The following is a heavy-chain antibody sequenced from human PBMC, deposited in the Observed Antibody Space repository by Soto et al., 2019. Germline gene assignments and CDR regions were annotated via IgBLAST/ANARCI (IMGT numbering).Heavy chain of an antibody. CDR1: GGTFSSYA. CDR3: ARSQGGQPYYYYYYGMDV. CDR2: IIPIFGTA. Sequence: GASVKVSCKASGGTFSSYAISWVRQAPGQGLEWMGGIIPIFGTANYAQKFQGRVTITADESTSTAYMELSSLRSEDTAVYYCARSQGGQPYYYYYYGMDVWGQGTTVTVSS. V-gene: IGHV1-69*13. D-gene: IGHD3-16*01. J-gene: IGHJ6*02.